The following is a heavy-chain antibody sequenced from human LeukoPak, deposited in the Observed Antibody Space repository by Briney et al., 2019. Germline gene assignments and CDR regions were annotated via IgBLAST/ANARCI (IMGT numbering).Heavy chain of an antibody. CDR3: ARGSSGSTFDF. CDR1: GYTITSYY. Sequence: ASVTVSCKPSGYTITSYYMHWVRQAPGQGLEWMGIINPSGGSASYAQKFQGRVTMTRDTSTSTVYMELSSLRSEDTAVYYCARGSSGSTFDFWGQGTLVTVSS. CDR2: INPSGGSA. D-gene: IGHD1-26*01. J-gene: IGHJ4*02. V-gene: IGHV1-46*01.